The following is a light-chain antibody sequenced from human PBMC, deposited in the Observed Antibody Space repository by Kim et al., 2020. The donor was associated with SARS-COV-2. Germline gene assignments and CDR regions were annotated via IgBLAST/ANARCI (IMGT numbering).Light chain of an antibody. CDR3: QSYDSSMSGYV. CDR1: SYNIGAGYD. J-gene: IGLJ1*01. Sequence: TVTVICIGGSYNIGAGYDVHWYQQLPTTTPHTLIFSNGNRPSWVLARLFCAKSGTSASLVITGVQEEDEADYYCQSYDSSMSGYVFGGGTKVTVL. V-gene: IGLV1-40*01. CDR2: SNG.